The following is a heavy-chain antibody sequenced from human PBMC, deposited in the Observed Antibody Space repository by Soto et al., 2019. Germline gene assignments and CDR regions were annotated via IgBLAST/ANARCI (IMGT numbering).Heavy chain of an antibody. J-gene: IGHJ5*02. CDR3: AHSWRYSGYDVNWFDP. Sequence: KESGPTLVKPTQTLTLTCTFSGFSLSTSGGGVGWIRQPPGKALEWLALIYWDDDKRYSPSLKRRLTITKDTSKNQVVLTMTNVDPVDTATYYCAHSWRYSGYDVNWFDPWGQGTLVTVSS. V-gene: IGHV2-5*02. CDR2: IYWDDDK. D-gene: IGHD5-12*01. CDR1: GFSLSTSGGG.